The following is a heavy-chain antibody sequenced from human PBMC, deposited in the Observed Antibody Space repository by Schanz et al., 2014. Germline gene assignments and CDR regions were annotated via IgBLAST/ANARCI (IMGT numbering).Heavy chain of an antibody. CDR3: ARESSNDIVLVPGAVFDH. J-gene: IGHJ4*02. V-gene: IGHV3-23*04. CDR1: EFTFSTDA. CDR2: ISASGGDT. D-gene: IGHD2-2*01. Sequence: VQLVESGGGVVQPGRSLRLSCAASEFTFSTDAMSWVRQAPGKGLEWLSVISASGGDTYYADSVKGRFTISRDNSKNTVYLQMNSLRPGDTAVYYCARESSNDIVLVPGAVFDHWGQGILXTVSS.